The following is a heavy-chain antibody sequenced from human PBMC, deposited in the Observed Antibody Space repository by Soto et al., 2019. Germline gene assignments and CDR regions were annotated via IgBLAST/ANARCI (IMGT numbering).Heavy chain of an antibody. CDR2: ISGSGGST. CDR1: GFTFSSYA. CDR3: AKDIGYGDYFLDRFDY. D-gene: IGHD4-17*01. J-gene: IGHJ4*02. Sequence: PGGSLRLSCAASGFTFSSYAMTWVRQAPGRGLEWVSAISGSGGSTYYADSVKGRFTISRDNSKNTLYLQMNSLRAEDTAVYYCAKDIGYGDYFLDRFDYWGQGTLVTVSS. V-gene: IGHV3-23*01.